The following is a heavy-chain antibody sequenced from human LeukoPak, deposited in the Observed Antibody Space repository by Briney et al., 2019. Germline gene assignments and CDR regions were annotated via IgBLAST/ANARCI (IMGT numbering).Heavy chain of an antibody. CDR3: ARGWDLGDYLDY. V-gene: IGHV1-46*01. Sequence: ASVKVSCKASGYTSTSYRLHWVRQAPGQGLEWMGIIDPSGETTSYAQNFQGRVTMTRDTSTSTVYMELSSLRSEDTAVYYCARGWDLGDYLDYWGQGTLVTVSS. CDR2: IDPSGETT. D-gene: IGHD1-26*01. J-gene: IGHJ4*02. CDR1: GYTSTSYR.